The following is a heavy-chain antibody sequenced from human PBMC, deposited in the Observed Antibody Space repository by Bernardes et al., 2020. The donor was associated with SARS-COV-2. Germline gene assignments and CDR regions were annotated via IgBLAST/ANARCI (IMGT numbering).Heavy chain of an antibody. CDR3: TRNGVRGAPFDY. CDR2: ITNTRYGATT. J-gene: IGHJ4*02. CDR1: GFTFGDYA. Sequence: SLSLSCTGSGFTFGDYAMIWLRQAPGKGLEWVGFITNTRYGATTEYAASVKGRFTISRDDSKSIAYLQMNSLKIEDTAVYYCTRNGVRGAPFDYWGQGTLVTVSS. D-gene: IGHD2-8*01. V-gene: IGHV3-49*03.